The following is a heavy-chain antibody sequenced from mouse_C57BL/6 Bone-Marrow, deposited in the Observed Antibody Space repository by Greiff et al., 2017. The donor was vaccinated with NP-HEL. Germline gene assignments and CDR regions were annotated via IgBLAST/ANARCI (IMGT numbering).Heavy chain of an antibody. J-gene: IGHJ1*03. V-gene: IGHV1-76*01. D-gene: IGHD1-1*01. Sequence: VQLQQSGAELVRPGASVKLSCKASGYTFTDYYINWVKQRPGQGLEWIARIYPGSGNTYYNEKFKGKATLTAEKSSSTAYMQLSSLTSEDSAVYFCAREGVVATPVSDWYFDVWGTGTTVTVSS. CDR1: GYTFTDYY. CDR3: AREGVVATPVSDWYFDV. CDR2: IYPGSGNT.